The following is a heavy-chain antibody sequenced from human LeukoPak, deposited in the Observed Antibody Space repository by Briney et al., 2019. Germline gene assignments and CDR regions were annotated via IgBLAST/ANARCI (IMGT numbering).Heavy chain of an antibody. CDR1: RYTLTTYG. CDR2: ISAYNGTT. D-gene: IGHD6-13*01. Sequence: ASVRVSSKASRYTLTTYGISWVRQTPGQGREWMGWISAYNGTTNYAQKLQGRVTMTTDTSTSIAYMELRSLRSDDTAVYYCARNCGYSSSCQGVWGQGTLVTVSS. CDR3: ARNCGYSSSCQGV. J-gene: IGHJ4*02. V-gene: IGHV1-18*01.